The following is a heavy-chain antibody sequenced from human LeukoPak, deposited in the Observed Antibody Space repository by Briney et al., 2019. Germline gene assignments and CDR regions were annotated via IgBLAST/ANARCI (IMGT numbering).Heavy chain of an antibody. J-gene: IGHJ4*02. CDR2: INYSGTT. CDR3: ATTYSYTSGGYDY. Sequence: SETLSLTCTVSGRSISGSSYHWGWLRQSPGKGLEWIGSINYSGTTYYNPSLKSRVTISVDTSKNQFSLKVSSVAAADTAVYYCATTYSYTSGGYDYWGQGTLVTVSS. CDR1: GRSISGSSYH. V-gene: IGHV4-39*01. D-gene: IGHD5-18*01.